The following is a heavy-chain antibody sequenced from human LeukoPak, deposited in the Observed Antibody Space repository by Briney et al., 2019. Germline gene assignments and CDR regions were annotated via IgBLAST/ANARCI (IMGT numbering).Heavy chain of an antibody. CDR3: ARAPLTGYQIDY. Sequence: PSQTLSLTCTVSGGSISSGDYYWSWIRQPPGKGLEWIGYIYYSGSTYYNPSLKSRVTISVDTSKNQFSLKLSSVTAADTAVYCCARAPLTGYQIDYWGQGTLVTVSS. CDR2: IYYSGST. J-gene: IGHJ4*02. V-gene: IGHV4-30-4*01. CDR1: GGSISSGDYY. D-gene: IGHD3-9*01.